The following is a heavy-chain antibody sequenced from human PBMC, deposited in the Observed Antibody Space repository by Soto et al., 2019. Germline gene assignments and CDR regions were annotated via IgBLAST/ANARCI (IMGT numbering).Heavy chain of an antibody. D-gene: IGHD3-22*01. V-gene: IGHV3-23*01. J-gene: IGHJ6*02. CDR2: ISGSGGST. Sequence: AGGSLRLSCAASGFTFSSYAMSWVRQAPGKGLEWVSAISGSGGSTYYADSVKGRFTISRDNSKNTLYLQMNSLRAEDTAVYYCAKETMIVVVAYYYGMDVWGQGTTVTVSS. CDR1: GFTFSSYA. CDR3: AKETMIVVVAYYYGMDV.